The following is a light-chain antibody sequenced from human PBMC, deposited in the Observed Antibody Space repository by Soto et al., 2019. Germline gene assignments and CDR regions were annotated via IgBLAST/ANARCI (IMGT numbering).Light chain of an antibody. V-gene: IGKV1-39*01. J-gene: IGKJ5*01. CDR3: QQIYITPNT. Sequence: DIHINPSPSSLSASVGDRVIITCRASQTISSHLNWYQQKPGKAPNLLVYAASSLQSGVPSRFTGSGSGPDFTLTISSLQPEDFATYFCQQIYITPNTFGQGALPEVK. CDR1: QTISSH. CDR2: AAS.